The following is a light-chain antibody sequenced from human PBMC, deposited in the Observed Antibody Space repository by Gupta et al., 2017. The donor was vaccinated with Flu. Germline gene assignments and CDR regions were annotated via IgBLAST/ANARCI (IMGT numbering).Light chain of an antibody. CDR1: SSDTGAGSD. V-gene: IGLV1-40*01. Sequence: QSVLTQPPSVSGAPGQRVTISCTGSSSDTGAGSDVHWYQQVPRRATNPLIYLNTTRPSGVPDRFSGSKSGPSSSLAIPGRKVEDEGAFTCQSYGLNFSVYGKGTRVTVL. CDR3: QSYGLNFSV. J-gene: IGLJ1*01. CDR2: LNT.